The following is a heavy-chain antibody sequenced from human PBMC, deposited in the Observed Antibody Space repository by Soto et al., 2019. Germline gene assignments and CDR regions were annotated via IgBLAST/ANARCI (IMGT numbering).Heavy chain of an antibody. CDR2: ISSSASHI. CDR1: GFSFSSYS. J-gene: IGHJ5*02. CDR3: ARGYTGYCSVGTVYWFDP. V-gene: IGHV3-21*06. D-gene: IGHD2-15*01. Sequence: EVQLVESGGGLVKPGGSLRLSCAASGFSFSSYSMNWVRQAPGKGLEWVSSISSSASHINYAASVKGRFTISRDNAKNALYLQLISLRAEDTAVYYCARGYTGYCSVGTVYWFDPWGQGTLVTVSS.